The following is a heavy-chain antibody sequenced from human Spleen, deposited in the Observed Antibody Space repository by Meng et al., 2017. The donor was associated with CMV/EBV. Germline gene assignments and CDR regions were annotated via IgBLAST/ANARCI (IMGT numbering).Heavy chain of an antibody. V-gene: IGHV3-30*02. J-gene: IGHJ4*02. CDR1: GFTFSSFG. CDR3: AKDRLGVAGTGNGAFYFDS. CDR2: IRLDGSEK. D-gene: IGHD6-19*01. Sequence: GGSLRLSCTASGFTFSSFGMHWVRQAPGKGLEWVAFIRLDGSEKNYLDSVKGRFTISRDNSKNTLYLQMNSLRAEDTAVYYCAKDRLGVAGTGNGAFYFDSWGQGTLVTVSS.